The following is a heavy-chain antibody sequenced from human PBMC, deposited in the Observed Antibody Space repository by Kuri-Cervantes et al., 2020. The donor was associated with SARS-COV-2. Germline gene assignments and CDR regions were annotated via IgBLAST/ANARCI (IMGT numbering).Heavy chain of an antibody. J-gene: IGHJ4*02. V-gene: IGHV4-30-4*08. CDR1: GESFSGYY. Sequence: SETLSLTCTFYGESFSGYYWSWIRQSPGKGLEWIGYIYYSGSTHYSPSLESRVTISIDRSNNQFSLKLSSVTAADTAVYYCARISTYYFDYWGQGTLVTVSS. CDR3: ARISTYYFDY. CDR2: IYYSGST.